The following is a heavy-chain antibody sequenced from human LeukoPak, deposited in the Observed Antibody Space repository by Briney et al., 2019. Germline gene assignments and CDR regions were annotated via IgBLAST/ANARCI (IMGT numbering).Heavy chain of an antibody. V-gene: IGHV3-30*04. CDR2: ISYDGSKK. J-gene: IGHJ5*02. D-gene: IGHD4-17*01. CDR3: ARDSFLTTVTTLTWFDP. Sequence: PGRSLRLSCAASGFTFSSYAMHWVRQAPGKGREWGAVISYDGSKKCYADSVKGRFTISRDNSKNTLYLQMNSLSAEDTAVYYCARDSFLTTVTTLTWFDPWGQATLVTVSS. CDR1: GFTFSSYA.